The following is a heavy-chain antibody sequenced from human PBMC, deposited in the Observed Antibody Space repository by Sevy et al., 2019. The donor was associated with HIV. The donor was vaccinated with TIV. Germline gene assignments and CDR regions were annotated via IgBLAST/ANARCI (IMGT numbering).Heavy chain of an antibody. CDR1: GFTFSSYG. J-gene: IGHJ4*02. V-gene: IGHV3-30*18. D-gene: IGHD5-18*01. CDR2: ISYHESNK. Sequence: GGSLRLSCAASGFTFSSYGMHWVRQAPGKGLEWVAVISYHESNKFYADSVNGRFTISRDNSKNMLNLQMDNLRAEDTAEYYCAKKKIDRGYSYDTDYWGQGTLVTVSS. CDR3: AKKKIDRGYSYDTDY.